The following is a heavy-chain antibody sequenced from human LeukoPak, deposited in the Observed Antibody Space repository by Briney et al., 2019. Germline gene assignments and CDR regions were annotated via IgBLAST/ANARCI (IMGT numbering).Heavy chain of an antibody. D-gene: IGHD3-3*01. Sequence: GGSLRLSCAASGFTFSSYARGWVRQAPGKGLDWLSAISGGSVGATYYADAVKGRFTISRDNSKTTLYLEMNSLRAEDTAVYYCAKGSSSGRPYFFDYWGRGSLVAVSS. CDR1: GFTFSSYA. CDR2: ISGGSVGAT. CDR3: AKGSSSGRPYFFDY. J-gene: IGHJ4*02. V-gene: IGHV3-23*01.